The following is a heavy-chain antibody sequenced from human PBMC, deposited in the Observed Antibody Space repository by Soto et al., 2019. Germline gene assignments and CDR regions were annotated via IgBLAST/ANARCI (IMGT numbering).Heavy chain of an antibody. V-gene: IGHV4-59*01. J-gene: IGHJ6*04. CDR2: IYYSGST. CDR3: AREAYCGGDCYAGAWDV. CDR1: GGSLSSYY. Sequence: SETLSLTCTVSGGSLSSYYWSWIRQPPGKGLEWIGYIYYSGSTNYNPSLKSRVTISVDTSKNQFSLKLSSVTAADTAVYYCAREAYCGGDCYAGAWDVWGKGTTVTSPQ. D-gene: IGHD2-21*01.